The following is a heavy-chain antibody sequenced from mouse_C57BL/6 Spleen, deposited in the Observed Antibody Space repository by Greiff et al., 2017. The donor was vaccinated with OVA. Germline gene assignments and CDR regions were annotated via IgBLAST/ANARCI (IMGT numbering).Heavy chain of an antibody. CDR1: GYTFTSYW. D-gene: IGHD2-14*01. V-gene: IGHV1-72*01. Sequence: QVQLQQPGAELVKPGASVKLSCKASGYTFTSYWMHWVKQRPGRGLEWIGRIDPNGGGTQYNEKFKSKATLTVDKPSSTAYMQLSSLPSEDSAVYDGASEVRYSAVDASFDVWGTGTTVTVSS. CDR2: IDPNGGGT. CDR3: ASEVRYSAVDASFDV. J-gene: IGHJ1*03.